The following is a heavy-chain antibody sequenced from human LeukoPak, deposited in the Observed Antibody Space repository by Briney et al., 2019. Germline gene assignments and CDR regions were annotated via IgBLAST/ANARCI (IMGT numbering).Heavy chain of an antibody. CDR1: GFTFSSYS. V-gene: IGHV3-21*01. CDR2: ISSSSSYI. J-gene: IGHJ6*03. Sequence: GGSLRLSCAASGFTFSSYSMNWVRQAPGKGLERVSSISSSSSYIYYADSVKGRFTISRDNAKNSLYLQMNSLRAEDTAVYYCARDCLGIAAGPTSGYYMDVWGKGTTVTVSS. D-gene: IGHD6-13*01. CDR3: ARDCLGIAAGPTSGYYMDV.